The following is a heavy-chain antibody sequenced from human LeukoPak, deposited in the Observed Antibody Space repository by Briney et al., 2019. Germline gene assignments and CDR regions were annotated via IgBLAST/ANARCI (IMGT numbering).Heavy chain of an antibody. CDR1: GGSICSSTYY. D-gene: IGHD6-6*01. CDR2: IYYSGST. J-gene: IGHJ4*02. V-gene: IGHV4-39*01. Sequence: SETLSLTCTVSGGSICSSTYYWGWIRQPPGKGLEWIGNIYYSGSTYYNPSLRSRVTISVDASNNQFSLKLTSVTAADTAVYYCARQTAAPFLGGSSSVTTSIDYWGQGTLVTVSS. CDR3: ARQTAAPFLGGSSSVTTSIDY.